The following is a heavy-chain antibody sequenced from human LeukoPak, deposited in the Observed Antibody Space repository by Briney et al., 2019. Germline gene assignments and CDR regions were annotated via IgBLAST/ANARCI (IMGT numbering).Heavy chain of an antibody. CDR1: GFTFSSYW. CDR3: ARDLGYCSGGSCYSSPADY. V-gene: IGHV3-7*01. J-gene: IGHJ4*02. D-gene: IGHD2-15*01. Sequence: GGSLRLSCAASGFTFSSYWMSWVRQAPGKGLEWVANIKQDGSEKYYVDSVKGRFTISRDNAKNSLYLQMNSLRAEDTAVYYCARDLGYCSGGSCYSSPADYWGQGALVTVSS. CDR2: IKQDGSEK.